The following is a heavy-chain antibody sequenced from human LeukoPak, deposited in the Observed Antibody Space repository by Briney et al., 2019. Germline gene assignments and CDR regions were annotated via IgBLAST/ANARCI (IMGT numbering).Heavy chain of an antibody. CDR3: ARDSIALASRYYYYMDV. CDR1: GDSVTSNSAA. Sequence: SRTLSLTCAISGDSVTSNSAAWNWIRQSPSRGLEWLGRTYYRSKWYNDYAVSVKSRITINPDTSKNQFSLQLNSVTPEDTAVYYCARDSIALASRYYYYMDVWSKGTTVTVS. CDR2: TYYRSKWYN. J-gene: IGHJ6*03. V-gene: IGHV6-1*01. D-gene: IGHD6-19*01.